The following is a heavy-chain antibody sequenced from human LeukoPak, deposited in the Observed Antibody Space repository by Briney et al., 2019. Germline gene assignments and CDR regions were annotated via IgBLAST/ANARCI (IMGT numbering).Heavy chain of an antibody. CDR3: ARAPGIAVAGFDH. V-gene: IGHV4-39*07. CDR1: GGSISSSSYY. CDR2: IYYSGST. Sequence: SETLSLTCTVSGGSISSSSYYWDWIRQPPGKHLEWIGSIYYSGSTYYSPSLKSRVTISVDTSKNQFSLKLTSVTAADTAVYYCARAPGIAVAGFDHWGQGTLVTVSS. D-gene: IGHD6-19*01. J-gene: IGHJ4*02.